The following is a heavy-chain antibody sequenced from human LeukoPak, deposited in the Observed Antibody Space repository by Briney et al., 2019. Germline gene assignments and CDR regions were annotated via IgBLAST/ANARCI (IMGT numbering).Heavy chain of an antibody. Sequence: PGGSLRLSCAASGFTFSSYAISWVRQAPGKGLEWVSAMSGAGSTYYADSVKGRFTISRDNSKNTLYLQMNSLRAEDTGVYYCAKDRWQWQFDYWGPGNLVAVSS. V-gene: IGHV3-23*01. CDR3: AKDRWQWQFDY. CDR2: MSGAGST. CDR1: GFTFSSYA. D-gene: IGHD6-19*01. J-gene: IGHJ4*02.